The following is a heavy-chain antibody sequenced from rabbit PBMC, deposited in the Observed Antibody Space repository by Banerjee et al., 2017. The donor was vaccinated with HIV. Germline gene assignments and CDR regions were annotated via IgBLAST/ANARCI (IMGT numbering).Heavy chain of an antibody. CDR1: GFSFSRSYY. Sequence: QSLEESGGDLVKPGASLTLTCTASGFSFSRSYYMCWVRQAPGKGLEWIACVDTGDGTTYYASWVNGRFTVSLDNAQNTVFLQMTSLTPADTATYFCARAYNSGWGGYFNLWGPGTLVTVS. CDR2: VDTGDGTT. V-gene: IGHV1S40*01. CDR3: ARAYNSGWGGYFNL. D-gene: IGHD4-1*01. J-gene: IGHJ4*01.